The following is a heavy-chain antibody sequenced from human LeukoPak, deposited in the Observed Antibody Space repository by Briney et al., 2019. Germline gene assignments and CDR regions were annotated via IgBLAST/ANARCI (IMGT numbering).Heavy chain of an antibody. Sequence: LGESLKISCKGPGYSFTTHWIGWVRQMPGKGLEWMGIIYPDDSNTRYSPSFQGQVTLSADKSINTAYLQWSSLRASDTAMYYCARLEEDLTLGVAGYWFVPWGQGTLVTVS. CDR2: IYPDDSNT. J-gene: IGHJ5*02. CDR3: ARLEEDLTLGVAGYWFVP. D-gene: IGHD3-16*01. CDR1: GYSFTTHW. V-gene: IGHV5-51*01.